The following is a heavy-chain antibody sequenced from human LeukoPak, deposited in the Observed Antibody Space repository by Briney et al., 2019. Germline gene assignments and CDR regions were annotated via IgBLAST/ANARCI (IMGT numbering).Heavy chain of an antibody. CDR2: IRGSGGST. CDR3: AKGRAYCGGDCYRGLLDY. V-gene: IGHV3-23*01. CDR1: GFTFSSYA. J-gene: IGHJ4*02. Sequence: PGGSLTLSCAASGFTFSSYAMSWVRQAPGKGLEWVSGIRGSGGSTYYADSVKGRFTISRDNSKNTLYLQMNSLRAEDTAVYYCAKGRAYCGGDCYRGLLDYWGQGTVLSVSS. D-gene: IGHD2-21*02.